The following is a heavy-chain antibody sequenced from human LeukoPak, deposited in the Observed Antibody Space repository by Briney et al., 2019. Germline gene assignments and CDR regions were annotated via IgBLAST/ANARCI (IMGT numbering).Heavy chain of an antibody. CDR1: GGSISNYY. D-gene: IGHD6-25*01. Sequence: PSETLSLTCTVSGGSISNYYWNWIRQPPGKGLEWIGYIYYSGSTNYNPSLKSRVTISVDTSKNQFSLSLNSVTAADTAVYYCAGGGGSVSPFDYWGQGTLVTVSS. CDR3: AGGGGSVSPFDY. CDR2: IYYSGST. V-gene: IGHV4-59*01. J-gene: IGHJ4*02.